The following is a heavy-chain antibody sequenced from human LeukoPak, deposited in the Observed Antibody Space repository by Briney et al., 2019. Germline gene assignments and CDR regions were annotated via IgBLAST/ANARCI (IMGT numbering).Heavy chain of an antibody. J-gene: IGHJ5*02. V-gene: IGHV4-34*01. D-gene: IGHD3-10*01. CDR2: INHSGST. CDR1: GGSFSGYY. CDR3: ARVKFYGSGRRLNWFGP. Sequence: SETLSLTCAVYGGSFSGYYWSWIRQPPGKGLEWIGEINHSGSTNYNPSLKSRVTISVDTSKNQFSLKLSSVTAADTAVYYCARVKFYGSGRRLNWFGPWGQGTLVTVSS.